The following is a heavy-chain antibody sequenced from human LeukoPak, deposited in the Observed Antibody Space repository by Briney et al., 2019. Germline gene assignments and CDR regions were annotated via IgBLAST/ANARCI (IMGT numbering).Heavy chain of an antibody. Sequence: PGGSLRLSCAASGFTFSDYYMSWIRQAPGKGLEWVSYISSSSSYTNYADSVKGRFTISRDNAKNSLYLQMNSLRAEDTAVYYCASSVTAMVYFDYWGQGTLVTVSS. CDR1: GFTFSDYY. CDR3: ASSVTAMVYFDY. D-gene: IGHD5-18*01. V-gene: IGHV3-11*03. J-gene: IGHJ4*02. CDR2: ISSSSSYT.